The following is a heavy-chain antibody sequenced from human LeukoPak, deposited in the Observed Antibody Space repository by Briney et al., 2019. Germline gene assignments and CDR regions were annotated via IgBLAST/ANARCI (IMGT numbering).Heavy chain of an antibody. V-gene: IGHV1-18*01. D-gene: IGHD3-3*01. Sequence: ASVKVSCKASGYTFTSYGISWVRQAPGQGLEWMGWISAYNGNTNYAQKLQGRVTMTRNTSISTAYMELSSLRSEDTAVYYCARGNPHYDFWSGYYLTFSAGAYFDYWGQGTLVTVSS. J-gene: IGHJ4*02. CDR1: GYTFTSYG. CDR2: ISAYNGNT. CDR3: ARGNPHYDFWSGYYLTFSAGAYFDY.